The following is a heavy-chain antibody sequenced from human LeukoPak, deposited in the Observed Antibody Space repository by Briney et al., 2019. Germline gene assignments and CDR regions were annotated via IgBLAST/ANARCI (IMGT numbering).Heavy chain of an antibody. J-gene: IGHJ4*02. V-gene: IGHV3-23*01. CDR3: AKAVTSYYDSSGYFLN. CDR2: ISGSGGST. D-gene: IGHD3-22*01. Sequence: GGSLRLSCAASGFTVSSNYMSWVRQAPGKGLEWVSAISGSGGSTYYADSVKGRFTISRDNSKNTLYLQMNSLRAEDTAVYYCAKAVTSYYDSSGYFLNWGQGTLVTVSS. CDR1: GFTVSSNY.